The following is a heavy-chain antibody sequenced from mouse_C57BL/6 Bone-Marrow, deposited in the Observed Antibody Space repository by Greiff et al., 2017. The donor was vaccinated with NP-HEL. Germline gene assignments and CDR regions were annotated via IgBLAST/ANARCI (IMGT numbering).Heavy chain of an antibody. CDR1: GYTFTSYW. D-gene: IGHD1-1*01. CDR3: ARFYYYGSSQYYFDC. V-gene: IGHV1-55*01. J-gene: IGHJ2*01. Sequence: QVQLQQPGAELVKPGASVKMSCKASGYTFTSYWITWVKQRPGQGLEWIGDIYPGSGSTNYNEKFKSKATLTVDTSSSTAYMQLSSLTSEDSAVYYCARFYYYGSSQYYFDCWGQGTTLTVSS. CDR2: IYPGSGST.